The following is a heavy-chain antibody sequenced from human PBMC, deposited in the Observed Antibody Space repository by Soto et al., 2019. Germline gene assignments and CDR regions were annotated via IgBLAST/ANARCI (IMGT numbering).Heavy chain of an antibody. J-gene: IGHJ6*03. Sequence: PSETLSLTCTVSGGSISSSSYYWGWIRQPPGKGLEWIGSIYYSENAYYNTSLKSRVTISVDTSKNQFSLQLSSVTAADTAVYYCVRLGFFTGVSCLSYYYYYMDVWGQGTTVTVSS. CDR1: GGSISSSSYY. CDR3: VRLGFFTGVSCLSYYYYYMDV. V-gene: IGHV4-39*01. CDR2: IYYSENA. D-gene: IGHD2-15*01.